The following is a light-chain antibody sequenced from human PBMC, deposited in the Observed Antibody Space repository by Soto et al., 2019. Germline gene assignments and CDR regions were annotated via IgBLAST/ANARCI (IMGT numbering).Light chain of an antibody. V-gene: IGLV3-1*01. Sequence: SYELTQPPSVSVSPGQTASITCSVDKLGDKYACWYQHKPGQSPVLVIYQDSKQPSGIPERFSGSNSGNTATLTISGTQAMDEADYYCQAWDSSTYNYVFGTGTKLTVL. J-gene: IGLJ1*01. CDR2: QDS. CDR1: KLGDKY. CDR3: QAWDSSTYNYV.